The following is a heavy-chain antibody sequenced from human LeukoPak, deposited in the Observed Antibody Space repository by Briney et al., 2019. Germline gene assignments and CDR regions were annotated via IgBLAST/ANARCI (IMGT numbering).Heavy chain of an antibody. V-gene: IGHV4-38-2*02. CDR2: IYHSGST. CDR3: AREGYSGYDPKNYFDY. D-gene: IGHD5-12*01. Sequence: SETLSLTCAVSGYSISSGYYWGWIRQPPGKGLEWIGSIYHSGSTYYNPSLKSRVTISVDTSKNQFSLKLSSVTAADTAVYYCAREGYSGYDPKNYFDYWGQGTLVNVSS. CDR1: GYSISSGYY. J-gene: IGHJ4*02.